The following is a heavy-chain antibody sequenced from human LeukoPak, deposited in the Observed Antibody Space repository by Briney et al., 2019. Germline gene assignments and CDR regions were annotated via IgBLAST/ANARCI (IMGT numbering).Heavy chain of an antibody. CDR1: GFTFSSSA. J-gene: IGHJ4*02. CDR3: ARVDHYSCFGH. CDR2: ISTSGSTI. D-gene: IGHD1-26*01. Sequence: GGSLRLSCAASGFTFSSSAMSWVRQAQGKGLERVSYISTSGSTIYYADSVRGRFTISRDNAKNSLYLQMNSLRADDTAVYYCARVDHYSCFGHWGQGTLVTVSS. V-gene: IGHV3-48*01.